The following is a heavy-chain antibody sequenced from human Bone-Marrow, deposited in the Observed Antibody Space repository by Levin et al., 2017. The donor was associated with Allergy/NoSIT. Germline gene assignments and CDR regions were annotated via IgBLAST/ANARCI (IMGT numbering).Heavy chain of an antibody. CDR3: ARGDCYSGSCYGPDWFDP. J-gene: IGHJ5*02. CDR2: INPNSGNT. V-gene: IGHV1-8*01. CDR1: GYTFTSYN. D-gene: IGHD2-15*01. Sequence: ASVKVSCKTSGYTFTSYNVYWVRQTTGQGLEWMGYINPNSGNTAYARKFQGRVTMTRNSSITTAYMELSSLRSEDTAMYYCARGDCYSGSCYGPDWFDPWGQGTQVTVSS.